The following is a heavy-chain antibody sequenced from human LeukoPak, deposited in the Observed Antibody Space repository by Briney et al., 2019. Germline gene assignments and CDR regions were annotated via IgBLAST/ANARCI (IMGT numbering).Heavy chain of an antibody. D-gene: IGHD6-13*01. CDR2: IDFTSRYI. CDR3: ATPAAGPGAEYSLY. Sequence: GGSLRLSCSASGFTFSSYSMNWVRQAPGKGLEWVSSIDFTSRYIYNADSVKGRFTTSRDNAKNSLDLQMNSLKVEDTAVYYCATPAAGPGAEYSLYWGQGTLVIVSS. V-gene: IGHV3-21*01. CDR1: GFTFSSYS. J-gene: IGHJ1*01.